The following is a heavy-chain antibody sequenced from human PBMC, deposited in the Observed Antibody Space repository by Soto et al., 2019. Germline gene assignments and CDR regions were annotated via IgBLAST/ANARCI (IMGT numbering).Heavy chain of an antibody. D-gene: IGHD3-9*01. J-gene: IGHJ5*02. CDR1: GYTFTSYD. Sequence: GASVKVSCKASGYTFTSYDSNWVRQATGQGLEWMGWMNPNSGNTGYAQKFQGRVTMTRNTSISTAYMELSSLRSEDTAVYYCARRTRSSYLTGYYRAVNWFDPWGQGTLVTVSS. CDR2: MNPNSGNT. CDR3: ARRTRSSYLTGYYRAVNWFDP. V-gene: IGHV1-8*01.